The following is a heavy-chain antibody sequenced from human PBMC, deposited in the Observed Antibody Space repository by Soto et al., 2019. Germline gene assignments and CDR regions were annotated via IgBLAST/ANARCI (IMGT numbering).Heavy chain of an antibody. V-gene: IGHV4-59*01. CDR3: ALGGYNYGRPFDF. CDR2: IYYSGN. J-gene: IGHJ4*02. Sequence: SETLSLTCNVSGGSISNFHLSWIRQPPGKGLEWIGYIYYSGNYYNPSLTSRVNMSLDKSKNQFSLHLKSVTAADTALYFCALGGYNYGRPFDFWGQGTRVTVSS. CDR1: GGSISNFH. D-gene: IGHD5-18*01.